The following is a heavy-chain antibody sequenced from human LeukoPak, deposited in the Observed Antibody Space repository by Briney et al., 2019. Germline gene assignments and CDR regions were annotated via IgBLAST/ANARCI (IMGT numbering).Heavy chain of an antibody. Sequence: SETLSLTCTVSGGSISSYYWSWIRQPPGKGLEWIGYIYYSGSTNYNPSLKSRVTISVDTSKNQFSLKLSSVTAADTAVYYCARDLYYDSTNGANAFDIWGQGTMVTVPS. CDR3: ARDLYYDSTNGANAFDI. CDR1: GGSISSYY. CDR2: IYYSGST. V-gene: IGHV4-59*01. D-gene: IGHD3-22*01. J-gene: IGHJ3*02.